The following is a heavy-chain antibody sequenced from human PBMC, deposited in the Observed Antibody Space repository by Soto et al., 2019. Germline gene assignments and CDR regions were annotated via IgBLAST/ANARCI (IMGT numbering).Heavy chain of an antibody. CDR1: GFTFSNAW. Sequence: VGSLSLSCAASGFTFSNAWMSWVRAAPGKGLEWVGRIKSKTDGGTTDYAAPVKGRFTISRDDSKNTLYLQMNSLKTEDTAVYYCTTVSYYYDSSGYYSGAFDYWGQGTLVTVS. D-gene: IGHD3-22*01. V-gene: IGHV3-15*01. CDR3: TTVSYYYDSSGYYSGAFDY. CDR2: IKSKTDGGTT. J-gene: IGHJ4*02.